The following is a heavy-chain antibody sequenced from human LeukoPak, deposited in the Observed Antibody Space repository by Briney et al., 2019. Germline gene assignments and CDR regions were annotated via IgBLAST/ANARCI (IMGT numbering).Heavy chain of an antibody. CDR3: AREGGSGSYLTPPGFWFDP. V-gene: IGHV4-39*07. J-gene: IGHJ5*02. Sequence: SETLSLTCTVSGGSISSSSYYWGWIRQPPGKGLEWIGEINHSGSTNYNPSLKSRVTISVDTSKNQFSLKLSSVTAADTAVYYCAREGGSGSYLTPPGFWFDPWGQGTLVTVSS. D-gene: IGHD3-10*01. CDR1: GGSISSSSYY. CDR2: INHSGST.